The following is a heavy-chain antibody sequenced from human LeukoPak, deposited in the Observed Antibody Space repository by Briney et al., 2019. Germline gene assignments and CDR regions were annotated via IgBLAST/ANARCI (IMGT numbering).Heavy chain of an antibody. CDR2: FIPIFGTA. J-gene: IGHJ4*02. CDR1: GGTFSSYT. V-gene: IGHV1-69*06. Sequence: ASVKVSCKASGGTFSSYTITWVRQAPGQGLEWMGVFIPIFGTANYAQKSQGRVTITADKSTSTAFLELSSLTSDDTAIYYCARDVFLGAVAGRRADYWGQGTLVTVSS. CDR3: ARDVFLGAVAGRRADY. D-gene: IGHD6-19*01.